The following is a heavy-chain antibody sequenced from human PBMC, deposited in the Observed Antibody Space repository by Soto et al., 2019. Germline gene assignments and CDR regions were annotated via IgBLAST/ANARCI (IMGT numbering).Heavy chain of an antibody. Sequence: QVQLVQSGAEVKKPGSSVKVSCKASGGTFSSYAISWVRQAPGQGLEWMGGIIPIFGTANYAQKFQGRVTITADVSMSTAYMALSGLRSEDTAVYYCARGRALGYCTRGVCPAYYYFDDWGQGTLVTVSS. V-gene: IGHV1-69*01. CDR3: ARGRALGYCTRGVCPAYYYFDD. D-gene: IGHD2-8*01. CDR1: GGTFSSYA. CDR2: IIPIFGTA. J-gene: IGHJ4*02.